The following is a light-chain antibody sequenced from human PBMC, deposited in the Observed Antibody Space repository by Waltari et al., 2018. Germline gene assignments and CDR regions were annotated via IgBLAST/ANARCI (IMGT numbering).Light chain of an antibody. V-gene: IGLV1-40*01. CDR1: SSNIGAGSD. CDR3: QSYDSLSDSYV. J-gene: IGLJ1*01. CDR2: DNY. Sequence: QSVLTQPPSVSGAPGQRVTISCTGSSSNIGAGSDVHWYQHLPRTAPKLLIYDNYNLPSGVADRFSASKSGTSASLAITGLQAEDEADYYCQSYDSLSDSYVFGTGTKVTVL.